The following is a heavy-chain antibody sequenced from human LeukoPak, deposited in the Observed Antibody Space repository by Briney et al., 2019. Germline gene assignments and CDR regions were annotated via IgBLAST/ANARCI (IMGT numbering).Heavy chain of an antibody. D-gene: IGHD6-25*01. CDR1: GGSISSYY. J-gene: IGHJ6*03. CDR2: IYTSGST. CDR3: ARGGFYYYYYMDV. Sequence: PSETLSLTCTVSGGSISSYYWSWIRQPPGKGLEWIGYIYTSGSTNYNPSLKSRVTISVDTSKNQFSLKLSSVTAADTAVYYCARGGFYYYYYMDVWGEGTTVTVSS. V-gene: IGHV4-4*09.